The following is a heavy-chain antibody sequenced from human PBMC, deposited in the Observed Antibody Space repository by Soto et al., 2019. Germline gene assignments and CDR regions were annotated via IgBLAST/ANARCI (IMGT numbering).Heavy chain of an antibody. CDR1: GFTFSSYG. Sequence: PGGSLRLSCAASGFTFSSYGMHWVRQAPGKGLEWVAVISYDGSNKYYADSVKGRFTISRDNSRDTLFLQMNSLTADDTAVYYCAKATTNGGWFNPFDSWGQGALVTVSS. V-gene: IGHV3-30*18. J-gene: IGHJ4*02. D-gene: IGHD6-19*01. CDR2: ISYDGSNK. CDR3: AKATTNGGWFNPFDS.